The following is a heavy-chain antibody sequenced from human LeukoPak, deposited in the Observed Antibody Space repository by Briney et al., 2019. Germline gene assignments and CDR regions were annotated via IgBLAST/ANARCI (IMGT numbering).Heavy chain of an antibody. Sequence: ASVKVSCKTSGYTSDFMKYGVAWVRQAPGQGLGWMGWITPDSGHANYAQKFQGRVTMTTHTSTSTAYMELRSLRSEDTAVYYCAREVWSGNYNIWGQGTLVTVSS. CDR1: GYTSDFMKYG. V-gene: IGHV1-18*01. D-gene: IGHD3-3*01. CDR2: ITPDSGHA. CDR3: AREVWSGNYNI. J-gene: IGHJ4*02.